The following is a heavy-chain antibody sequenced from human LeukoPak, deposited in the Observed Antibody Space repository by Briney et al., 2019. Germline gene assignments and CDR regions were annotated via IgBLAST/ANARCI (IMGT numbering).Heavy chain of an antibody. D-gene: IGHD1-1*01. CDR1: GFTFSSYA. J-gene: IGHJ4*02. Sequence: PGGSLRLSCAASGFTFSSYAMSWVRQAPGKGLEWVSGISGSGGSTYYADSVKGRFTISRDNSKNTLYLQMNGLRAEDTAVYYCAKASGVQLWPHPFDCWGQGALVTVSS. CDR2: ISGSGGST. CDR3: AKASGVQLWPHPFDC. V-gene: IGHV3-23*01.